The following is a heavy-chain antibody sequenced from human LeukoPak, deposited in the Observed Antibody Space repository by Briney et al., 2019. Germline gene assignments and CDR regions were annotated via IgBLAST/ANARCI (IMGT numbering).Heavy chain of an antibody. Sequence: PSETLSLTCTVSGVSVTTYYWSWIRQPAGKGLEWIGYIYYSGSTKYNPSLKGRVTISVDMSKNQFSLKLSSVTAADTAVYYCARTYYYDSSGYYDGFSWGQGTLVTVSS. J-gene: IGHJ4*02. CDR2: IYYSGST. V-gene: IGHV4-59*02. CDR1: GVSVTTYY. CDR3: ARTYYYDSSGYYDGFS. D-gene: IGHD3-22*01.